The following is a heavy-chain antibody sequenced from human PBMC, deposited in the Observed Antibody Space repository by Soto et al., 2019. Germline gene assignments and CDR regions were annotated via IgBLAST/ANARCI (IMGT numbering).Heavy chain of an antibody. V-gene: IGHV3-21*01. J-gene: IGHJ4*02. CDR3: ARPLIVGATVSDY. D-gene: IGHD1-26*01. CDR1: GFTFSSYS. CDR2: ISSSSSYI. Sequence: EVQLVESGGGLVKPGGSLRLSCAASGFTFSSYSMNWVRQAPGKGLEWVSSISSSSSYITYADSVKGRLTISRDNAKNAVYLQMNSLRAEAPAVYYCARPLIVGATVSDYWGQGTLVTVSS.